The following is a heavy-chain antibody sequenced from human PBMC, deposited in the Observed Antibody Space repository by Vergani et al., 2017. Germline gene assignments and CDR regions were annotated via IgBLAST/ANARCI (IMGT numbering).Heavy chain of an antibody. CDR2: ISWNSGSI. CDR3: AKDMEYCSSTSCYYSPYYGMDV. V-gene: IGHV3-9*01. CDR1: GFTFDDYA. Sequence: EVQLVESGGGLVQPGRSLRLSCAASGFTFDDYAMHWVRQAPGKGLEWVSGISWNSGSIGYADSVKGRFTISRDNAKNSLYLQMNSLRAEDTALYYCAKDMEYCSSTSCYYSPYYGMDVWGQGTTVTVSS. J-gene: IGHJ6*02. D-gene: IGHD2-2*01.